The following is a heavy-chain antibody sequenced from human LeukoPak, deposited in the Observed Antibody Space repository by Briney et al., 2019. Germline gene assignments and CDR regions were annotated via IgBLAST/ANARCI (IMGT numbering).Heavy chain of an antibody. CDR3: VNYNWHSLYDS. J-gene: IGHJ5*01. D-gene: IGHD1-7*01. CDR2: IKPDGSFT. V-gene: IGHV3-74*01. Sequence: GGSLRLSCAASGFTFSSYAMGWVRQAPGKGLEWVSRIKPDGSFTAHADSVNGRFTISRDNAKNTVFLQMNSLRAEDSAIYYCVNYNWHSLYDSWGQGTLVTVSS. CDR1: GFTFSSYA.